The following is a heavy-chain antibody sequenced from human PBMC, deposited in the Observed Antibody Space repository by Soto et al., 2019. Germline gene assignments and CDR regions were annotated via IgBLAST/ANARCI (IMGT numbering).Heavy chain of an antibody. CDR3: ARGLKNYCVVDA. CDR1: GFTFTTYW. V-gene: IGHV3-74*01. Sequence: EVKVVESGGGLVQPGGSLRLSCAASGFTFTTYWMHWVRQVPGKGLVWVSRIKGDGSSLSYADSVKGRFTISRDNVENTGYLQMGSRRGDGTAVYYGARGLKNYCVVDAWGQGTTVTVSS. J-gene: IGHJ6*02. CDR2: IKGDGSSL.